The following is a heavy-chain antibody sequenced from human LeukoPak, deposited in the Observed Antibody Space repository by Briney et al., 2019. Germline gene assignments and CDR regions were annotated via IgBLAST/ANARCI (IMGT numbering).Heavy chain of an antibody. V-gene: IGHV1-58*02. D-gene: IGHD3-10*01. J-gene: IGHJ6*02. Sequence: SVKVSCKASGFTFTNSAMQWVRQARGRRLEWIGWIVVGNGDTNYAQKFQERVTITRDMSSSTAYMELSSLRSEDTAVYYCAADWASSGFYYYGMDVWGQGTTVTVSS. CDR1: GFTFTNSA. CDR2: IVVGNGDT. CDR3: AADWASSGFYYYGMDV.